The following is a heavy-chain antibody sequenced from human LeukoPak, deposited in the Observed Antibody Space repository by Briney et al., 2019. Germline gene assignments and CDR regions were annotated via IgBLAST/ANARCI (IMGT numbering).Heavy chain of an antibody. CDR3: ARGNKWSFDS. CDR1: GFTFTSYA. Sequence: GGSLRLSCAASGFTFTSYAMTWVRQAPGKGLVWVSRINSDGSATSYADSVMVRFTISRDSAKNTLYLQMNSLRPEDTAVYYCARGNKWSFDSWGQGALVTVSS. D-gene: IGHD2-15*01. V-gene: IGHV3-74*01. J-gene: IGHJ4*02. CDR2: INSDGSAT.